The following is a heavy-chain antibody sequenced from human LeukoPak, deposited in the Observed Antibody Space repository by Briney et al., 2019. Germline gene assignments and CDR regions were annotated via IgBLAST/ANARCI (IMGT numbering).Heavy chain of an antibody. CDR2: IYYSGST. J-gene: IGHJ3*02. CDR3: ARGRATVVTPSDAFDI. Sequence: SSETLSLTCTVSGGSISSGGYSWSWIRQHPGKGLEWIGYIYYSGSTYYNPSLKSRVTISVDTSKNQFSLKLSSVTAADTAVYYCARGRATVVTPSDAFDIWGQGTMVTVPS. D-gene: IGHD4-23*01. CDR1: GGSISSGGYS. V-gene: IGHV4-31*03.